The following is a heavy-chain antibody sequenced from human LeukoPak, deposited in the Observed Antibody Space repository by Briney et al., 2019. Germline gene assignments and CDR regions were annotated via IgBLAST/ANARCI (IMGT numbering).Heavy chain of an antibody. D-gene: IGHD6-13*01. CDR2: ISPYSDNT. CDR1: DYTFTSYG. Sequence: GASVKVSCKASDYTFTSYGISWVRQAPGQRLEWMGWISPYSDNTNYAQNLQGRVTMTTDTSTSTAYMGLRSLTSDDTAMYYCARGGPFSIAAARVYYFDYWGQGTLVTVSS. V-gene: IGHV1-18*01. J-gene: IGHJ4*02. CDR3: ARGGPFSIAAARVYYFDY.